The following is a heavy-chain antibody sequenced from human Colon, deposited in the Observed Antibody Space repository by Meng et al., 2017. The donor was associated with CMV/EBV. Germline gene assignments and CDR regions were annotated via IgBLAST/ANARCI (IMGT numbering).Heavy chain of an antibody. D-gene: IGHD3-10*01. J-gene: IGHJ4*02. V-gene: IGHV3-21*01. CDR3: ARDKGFLGGTFDY. CDR2: ISTSGTNI. CDR1: GFTFSSYT. Sequence: GESLKISCETSGFTFSSYTMHWVRQAPGKGLEWVSSISTSGTNIYYADSVKGRFTVSRDDARESLYLQLNSLRAEETALYYCARDKGFLGGTFDYWGQGTVVTVSS.